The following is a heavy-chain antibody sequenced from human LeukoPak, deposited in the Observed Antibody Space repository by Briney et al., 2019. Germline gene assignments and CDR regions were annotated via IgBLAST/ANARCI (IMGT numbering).Heavy chain of an antibody. CDR3: ARGRDGYNYAFGY. CDR1: GFTFSSYG. V-gene: IGHV3-53*01. Sequence: PGGSLRLSCAASGFTFSSYGMSWVRQAPGKGLEWVSVIYSGGSTYYADSVKGRFTISRDNSKNTLYLQMNSLRAEDTAVYYCARGRDGYNYAFGYWGQGTLVTVSS. D-gene: IGHD5-24*01. J-gene: IGHJ4*02. CDR2: IYSGGST.